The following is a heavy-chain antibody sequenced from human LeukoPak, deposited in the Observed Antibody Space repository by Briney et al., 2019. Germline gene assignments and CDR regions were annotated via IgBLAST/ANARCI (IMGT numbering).Heavy chain of an antibody. V-gene: IGHV1-46*01. CDR2: INPSGGST. D-gene: IGHD6-13*01. CDR3: AREPNPIAAAAYYFDY. CDR1: GYTFTTYY. J-gene: IGHJ4*02. Sequence: ASVNVSCTASGYTFTTYYMHWVRQAPGQGLEWMGLINPSGGSTSYAQRFQGRVTMTRDTSTSTVYMELSSLRSEDTAVYYCAREPNPIAAAAYYFDYWGQGTLVTVSS.